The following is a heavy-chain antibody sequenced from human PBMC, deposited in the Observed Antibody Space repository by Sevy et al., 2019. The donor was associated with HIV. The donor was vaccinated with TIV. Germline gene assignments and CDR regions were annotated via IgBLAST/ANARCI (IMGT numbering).Heavy chain of an antibody. V-gene: IGHV1-8*01. CDR1: GYTFTSYD. Sequence: ASVKVSCKASGYTFTSYDINWVRQATGQGLEWMGWMNPNRGNTGYAQKFQGRVTMTRNTSISTAYMELSSLRSEDTAVYYCARAGVDSTTRYDAFDIWGQGTMVTVSS. CDR2: MNPNRGNT. D-gene: IGHD2-2*01. J-gene: IGHJ3*02. CDR3: ARAGVDSTTRYDAFDI.